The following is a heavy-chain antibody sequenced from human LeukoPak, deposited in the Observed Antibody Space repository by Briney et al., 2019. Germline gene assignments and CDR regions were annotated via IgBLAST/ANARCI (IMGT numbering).Heavy chain of an antibody. V-gene: IGHV1-2*02. CDR2: INPNSGGT. D-gene: IGHD3-3*01. CDR1: GYTFTGYY. J-gene: IGHJ4*02. CDR3: ARDGDFWSGYYTKVC. Sequence: ASVTVSCKASGYTFTGYYMHWVRQAPGQGLEWMGWINPNSGGTNYAQKFQGRVTMTRDTSISTAYMELSRLRSDDTAVYYCARDGDFWSGYYTKVCWGQGTLVTVSS.